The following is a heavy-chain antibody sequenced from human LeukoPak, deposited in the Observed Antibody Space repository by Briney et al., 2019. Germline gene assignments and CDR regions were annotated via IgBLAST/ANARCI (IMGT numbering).Heavy chain of an antibody. Sequence: GGSLRLSCAVSGFIVSSNHMNWVRQAPGKGLEWVSVIYSGGYSGGGPFYADSVKGRFTTSSDSSKNTLFLQMNSLRAEDTAVYYCARDLYGDGYNSFDYWSLGILVTVSS. CDR1: GFIVSSNH. J-gene: IGHJ4*02. D-gene: IGHD5-24*01. V-gene: IGHV3-66*01. CDR2: IYSGGYSGGGP. CDR3: ARDLYGDGYNSFDY.